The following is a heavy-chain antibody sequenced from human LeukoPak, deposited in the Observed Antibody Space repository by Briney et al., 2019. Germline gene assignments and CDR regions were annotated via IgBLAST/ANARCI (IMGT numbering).Heavy chain of an antibody. CDR3: ARPQSVAGYYFDY. V-gene: IGHV1-69*04. D-gene: IGHD6-19*01. J-gene: IGHJ4*02. Sequence: SVKVSCKASGYTFTSYGISWVRQAPGQGLEWMGRIIPILGIANYAQKFQGRVTITADKSTSTAYMELSSLRSEDTAVYYCARPQSVAGYYFDYWGQGTLVTVSS. CDR2: IIPILGIA. CDR1: GYTFTSYG.